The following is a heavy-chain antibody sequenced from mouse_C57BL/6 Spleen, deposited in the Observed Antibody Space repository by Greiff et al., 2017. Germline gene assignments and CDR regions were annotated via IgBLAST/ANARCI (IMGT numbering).Heavy chain of an antibody. D-gene: IGHD1-1*02. CDR3: AREEVLSEGYYAMDY. CDR1: GYAFSSSW. Sequence: QVQLQQSGPELVKPGASVKISCKASGYAFSSSWMNWVKQRPGKGLEWIGRIYPGDGDTNYNGKFKGKATLTADKPSSTAYMQLSSLTSEDSAVYFCAREEVLSEGYYAMDYWGQGTSVTVSS. J-gene: IGHJ4*01. CDR2: IYPGDGDT. V-gene: IGHV1-82*01.